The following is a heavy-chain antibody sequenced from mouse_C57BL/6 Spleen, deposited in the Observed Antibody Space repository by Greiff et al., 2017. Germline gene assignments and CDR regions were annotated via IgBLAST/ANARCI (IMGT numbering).Heavy chain of an antibody. Sequence: QVQLQQPGAELVKPGASVKLSCKASGYTFTSYWMHWVKQRPGQGLEWIGMIHPNSGSTNYNEKFKSKATLTVDKSSSSAYMQLSSLTSENSAVYYCARYVYYYAMDYWGQETSVTDSS. CDR2: IHPNSGST. CDR3: ARYVYYYAMDY. CDR1: GYTFTSYW. V-gene: IGHV1-64*01. J-gene: IGHJ4*01. D-gene: IGHD1-1*01.